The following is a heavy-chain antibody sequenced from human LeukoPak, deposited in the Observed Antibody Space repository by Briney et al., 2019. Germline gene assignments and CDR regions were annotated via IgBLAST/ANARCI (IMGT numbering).Heavy chain of an antibody. CDR1: GGSISSSSYY. D-gene: IGHD3-22*01. CDR2: VYYSGST. J-gene: IGHJ4*02. V-gene: IGHV4-39*01. CDR3: ARARGTRGLIVVITASDY. Sequence: SETLSLTCTVSGGSISSSSYYWGWIRQPPGKGLEWIGSVYYSGSTYYNPSLKSRVTISVDSSKNQFSLKLSSVTAADTAVYYCARARGTRGLIVVITASDYWGQGTLVIVSS.